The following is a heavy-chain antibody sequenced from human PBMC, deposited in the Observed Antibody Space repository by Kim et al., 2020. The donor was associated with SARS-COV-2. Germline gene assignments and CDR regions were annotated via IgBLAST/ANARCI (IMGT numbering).Heavy chain of an antibody. J-gene: IGHJ4*02. V-gene: IGHV3-23*01. D-gene: IGHD3-10*01. Sequence: YANSVRGRITISENNSENTVYLQMNSGRADDTAVYFCAEAHGRGSIFEQWGQGTLVSVSS. CDR3: AEAHGRGSIFEQ.